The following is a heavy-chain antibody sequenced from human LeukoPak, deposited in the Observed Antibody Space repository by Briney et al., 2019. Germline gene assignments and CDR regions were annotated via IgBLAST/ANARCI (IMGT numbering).Heavy chain of an antibody. D-gene: IGHD2-2*01. CDR2: ISAYNGNT. J-gene: IGHJ4*02. CDR3: VRYCRSSSCYPFDY. V-gene: IGHV1-18*01. Sequence: APVKVSCEASGYTFTSYGISWVRQAPGQGLEWMGWISAYNGNTNYAQKFQGRATMTTDASTGTAYMELRSLRSDDTAVYYCVRYCRSSSCYPFDYWGQGTLVTVSS. CDR1: GYTFTSYG.